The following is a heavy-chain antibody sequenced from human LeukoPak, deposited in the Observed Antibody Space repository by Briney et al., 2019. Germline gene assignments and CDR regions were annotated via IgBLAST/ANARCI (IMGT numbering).Heavy chain of an antibody. J-gene: IGHJ4*02. CDR1: GFTFSNYA. V-gene: IGHV3-21*01. CDR2: ISSSSSYI. Sequence: GGSLRLSCAASGFTFSNYAMNWVRQAPGKGLEWVSTISSSSSYIYYADSVKGRFTISRDNAKNSLYLQMNSLRAEDTAVYYCARHGKKTTAYGGYFDYWGQGTLVTVSS. D-gene: IGHD4-11*01. CDR3: ARHGKKTTAYGGYFDY.